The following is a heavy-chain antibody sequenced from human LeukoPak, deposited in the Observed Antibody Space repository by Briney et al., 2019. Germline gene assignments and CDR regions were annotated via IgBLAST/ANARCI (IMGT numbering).Heavy chain of an antibody. CDR2: IFPGDSDT. D-gene: IGHD1-26*01. Sequence: GESLKISCKGSGYSFSIYWIGWVRQMPGKGLEWMGIIFPGDSDTRYSPSFQGQVTMSADKSTSTAYLQWSSLKASDTAIYFCARSYGGNFYDYWGQGTLVTVSS. V-gene: IGHV5-51*01. CDR1: GYSFSIYW. CDR3: ARSYGGNFYDY. J-gene: IGHJ4*02.